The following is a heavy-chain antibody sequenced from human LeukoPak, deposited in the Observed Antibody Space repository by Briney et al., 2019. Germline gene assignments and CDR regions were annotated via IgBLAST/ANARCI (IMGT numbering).Heavy chain of an antibody. Sequence: SETLSLTCTASGGSISSYYWSWIRQPAGKGLEWIGRIYTSGSTNYNPSLKSRVTMSVDTSKNQFSLKLSSVTAADTAVYYCARQNQDYGDYPYAFDIWGQGTMVTVSS. V-gene: IGHV4-4*07. CDR2: IYTSGST. J-gene: IGHJ3*02. CDR1: GGSISSYY. D-gene: IGHD4-17*01. CDR3: ARQNQDYGDYPYAFDI.